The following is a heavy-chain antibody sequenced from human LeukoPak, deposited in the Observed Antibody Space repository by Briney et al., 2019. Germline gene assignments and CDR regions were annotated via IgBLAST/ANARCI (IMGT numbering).Heavy chain of an antibody. Sequence: GGSLRLSCAASGFTFSSYTMNWVRQAPGKGLEWVSYSCSSSSTIYYVDSVKGRFTVSRDNAKNSLYLQMNSLRAEDTAVYYCARDVSSSWPPDYYMDVWGKGTTVTVSS. D-gene: IGHD6-13*01. CDR2: SCSSSSTI. J-gene: IGHJ6*03. CDR3: ARDVSSSWPPDYYMDV. V-gene: IGHV3-48*01. CDR1: GFTFSSYT.